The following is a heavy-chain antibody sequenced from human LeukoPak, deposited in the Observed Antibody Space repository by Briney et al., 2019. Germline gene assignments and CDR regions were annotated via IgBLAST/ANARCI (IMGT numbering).Heavy chain of an antibody. CDR3: AKEVLKEFSPTYYFDY. Sequence: PGGSLRLSCAASGFTFSSYGMHWLRQAPGKGLEWVAFIRYDGSNKYYADSVKGRFTISRDYSKNTLYLQMNSLRAEDTAVYYCAKEVLKEFSPTYYFDYWGQGTLVTVCS. CDR1: GFTFSSYG. J-gene: IGHJ4*02. D-gene: IGHD3-16*02. V-gene: IGHV3-30*02. CDR2: IRYDGSNK.